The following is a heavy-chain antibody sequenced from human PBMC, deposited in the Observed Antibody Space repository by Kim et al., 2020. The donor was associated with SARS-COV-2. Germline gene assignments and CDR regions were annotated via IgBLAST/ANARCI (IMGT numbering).Heavy chain of an antibody. CDR2: INPSGGST. D-gene: IGHD6-6*01. CDR1: GYTFTSYY. CDR3: ARGAIAARRSDAFDI. J-gene: IGHJ3*02. V-gene: IGHV1-46*01. Sequence: ASVKVSCKASGYTFTSYYMHWVRQAPGQGLEWMGIINPSGGSTSYAQKFQGRVTMTRDTSTSTVYMELSSLRSEDTAVYYCARGAIAARRSDAFDIWGQGTMVTASS.